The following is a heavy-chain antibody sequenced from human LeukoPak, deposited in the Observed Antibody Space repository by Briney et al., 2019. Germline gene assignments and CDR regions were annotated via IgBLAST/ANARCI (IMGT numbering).Heavy chain of an antibody. J-gene: IGHJ4*02. CDR3: AKDRRAGSYDY. V-gene: IGHV3-23*01. CDR1: GFIFSSYW. D-gene: IGHD3-10*01. CDR2: ISGSGGNT. Sequence: GSLRLSCTASGFIFSSYWMSWVRQAPGKGLEWVSAISGSGGNTYYADSVKGRFTISRDNSKNTLYLQMNSLRAEDTAVYYCAKDRRAGSYDYWGQGTLVTVSS.